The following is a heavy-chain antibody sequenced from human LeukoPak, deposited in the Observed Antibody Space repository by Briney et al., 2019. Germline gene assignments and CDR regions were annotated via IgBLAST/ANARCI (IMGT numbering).Heavy chain of an antibody. CDR1: GGTFSSYA. V-gene: IGHV1-69*01. CDR2: IIPIFGTA. CDR3: ARAPSPYDFWSGYFDY. Sequence: KVSCKASGGTFSSYAISWVRQAPGQGPEWMGGIIPIFGTANYAQKFQGRVTITADESTSTAYMELSSLRSEDTAVYYCARAPSPYDFWSGYFDYWGQGTLVTVSS. J-gene: IGHJ4*02. D-gene: IGHD3-3*01.